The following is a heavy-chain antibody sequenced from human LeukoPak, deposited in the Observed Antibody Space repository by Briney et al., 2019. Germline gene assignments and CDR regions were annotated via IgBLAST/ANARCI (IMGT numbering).Heavy chain of an antibody. CDR3: ARRRDGYNYYFDY. CDR1: GGSISSYY. D-gene: IGHD5-24*01. V-gene: IGHV4-59*01. CDR2: IYYSGST. Sequence: SETLSLTCTVSGGSISSYYWSWIRQPPGKGLEWIGYIYYSGSTNYNPSLKSRVTISVDTSRTQFSLKLSSVTAADTAVYYCARRRDGYNYYFDYWGQGTLVTVSS. J-gene: IGHJ4*02.